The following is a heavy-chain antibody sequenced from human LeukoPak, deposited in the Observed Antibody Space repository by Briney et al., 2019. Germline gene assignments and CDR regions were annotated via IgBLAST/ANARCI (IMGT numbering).Heavy chain of an antibody. D-gene: IGHD6-19*01. CDR3: VKGACSSGCSGNH. V-gene: IGHV3-23*01. CDR2: ITDSYNT. J-gene: IGHJ5*02. Sequence: GGSLRLSCAASGIAFSDSAMYWVRQAPGKGLECVSVITDSYNTHYGDSVKGRFTVSRDNSRKTLFLRMNSLRVDDTALYYCVKGACSSGCSGNHWGQGTRVIVSS. CDR1: GIAFSDSA.